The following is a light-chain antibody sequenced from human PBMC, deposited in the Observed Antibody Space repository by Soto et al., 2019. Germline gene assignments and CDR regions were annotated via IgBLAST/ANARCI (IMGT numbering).Light chain of an antibody. Sequence: EIVLTQSPGTLSLSPGERATLSCRASQSVSSSYLAWYQQKPGQAPRLLIYGASSRATGIPDRFSGSGSVTDFTITSSRMEPEDFAVYYCHQYGSSFTFGPGTKVDIK. CDR1: QSVSSSY. CDR3: HQYGSSFT. J-gene: IGKJ3*01. V-gene: IGKV3-20*01. CDR2: GAS.